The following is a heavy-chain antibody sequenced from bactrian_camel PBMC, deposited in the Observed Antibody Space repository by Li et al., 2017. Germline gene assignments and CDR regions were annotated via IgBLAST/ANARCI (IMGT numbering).Heavy chain of an antibody. D-gene: IGHD6*01. CDR3: AAEDGGSWYGRCADDFGY. CDR2: IHVDDRNT. V-gene: IGHV3-2*01. CDR1: RFTFATYY. Sequence: QVQLVESGGGLVQPGGSLRLSCAASRFTFATYYMAWVRQSPGKGLEWVSSIHVDDRNTVYASSVKGRFTIFRDNAKNTLYLQMNSLKPEDTAMYYCAAEDGGSWYGRCADDFGYWGQGTQVTVS. J-gene: IGHJ6*01.